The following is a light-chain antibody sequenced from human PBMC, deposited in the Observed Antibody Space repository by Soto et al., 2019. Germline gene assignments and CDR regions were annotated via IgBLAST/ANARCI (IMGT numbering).Light chain of an antibody. Sequence: EIVLTQSPATLSLSPGERATLSCRASQSVSSYLAWYQQKPGQAPRLLIYDASNRATGIPARFSGSESGTDFTFTISSLEPEDFAVYYCQQRSNWPTFGQGTKV. J-gene: IGKJ1*01. V-gene: IGKV3-11*01. CDR3: QQRSNWPT. CDR1: QSVSSY. CDR2: DAS.